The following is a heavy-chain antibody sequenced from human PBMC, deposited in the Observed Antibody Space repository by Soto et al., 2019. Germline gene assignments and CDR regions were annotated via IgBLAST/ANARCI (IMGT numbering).Heavy chain of an antibody. D-gene: IGHD3-10*01. CDR3: ARLTMVRGMIITRPIDY. CDR2: ISPYNDNT. Sequence: XSVKVSCTSSGYPLINYGVIWVRQAPGQGLEWMGWISPYNDNTNYPQKFQGRVTLTTDTFTNTAYMELRNLRSDDAAVYYCARLTMVRGMIITRPIDYWGQRTLVTVSS. J-gene: IGHJ4*02. V-gene: IGHV1-18*01. CDR1: GYPLINYG.